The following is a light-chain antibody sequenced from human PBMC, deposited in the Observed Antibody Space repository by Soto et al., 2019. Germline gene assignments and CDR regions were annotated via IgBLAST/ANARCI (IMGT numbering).Light chain of an antibody. V-gene: IGKV1-9*01. J-gene: IGKJ5*01. CDR2: AAS. CDR1: QGLSSD. CDR3: QLLNSYPIT. Sequence: DIQLTQSPSFLSASVGDRVTITCRASQGLSSDLAWYQQKPGKAPKLLIYAASTLQSGVPSRFSGSGSGTEFSLIISSLQPEDFATYYGQLLNSYPITFGQGTRLEIK.